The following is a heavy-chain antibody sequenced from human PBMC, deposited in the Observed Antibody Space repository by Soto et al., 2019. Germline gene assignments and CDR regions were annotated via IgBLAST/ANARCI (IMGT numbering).Heavy chain of an antibody. V-gene: IGHV4-59*01. CDR2: IHYSGNT. CDR1: GDSISNNK. D-gene: IGHD1-26*01. CDR3: ARYSGTYYVY. J-gene: IGHJ4*02. Sequence: SETLSLTCSVSGDSISNNKWWSWVRQPPGKGLEWIGFIHYSGNTNYNPSLKSRVTIALDTSKNQLSLKLSSVTAADTAVYYCARYSGTYYVYWGQGTLVTVSS.